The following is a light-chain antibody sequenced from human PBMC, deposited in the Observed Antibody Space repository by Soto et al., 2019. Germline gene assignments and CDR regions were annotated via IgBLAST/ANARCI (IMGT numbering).Light chain of an antibody. CDR2: GAS. V-gene: IGKV3D-15*01. CDR3: QQYNNWPPYT. CDR1: QSVGSN. J-gene: IGKJ2*01. Sequence: EIVMTQSPATLSVSPRERATVSCRASQSVGSNLAWYQQKPGQAPRLLIYGASTRASGIPARFTGSGSGTEFTLTISSLQSEDFALYYCQQYNNWPPYTFGQGTNLDIK.